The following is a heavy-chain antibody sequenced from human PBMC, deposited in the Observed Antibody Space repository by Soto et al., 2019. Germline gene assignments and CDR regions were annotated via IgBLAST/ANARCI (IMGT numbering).Heavy chain of an antibody. D-gene: IGHD1-26*01. V-gene: IGHV1-2*02. CDR2: IGPESGAT. CDR3: GRGRSGQIVVFY. Sequence: ASVKVSCKASGYTFTSYYIHWVRQAPGQGPEWMGEIGPESGATRYAQKFQGRVTMTRDTSITTVYMELKNLSPDDTAVYYCGRGRSGQIVVFYWGQGTPVTVSS. CDR1: GYTFTSYY. J-gene: IGHJ4*02.